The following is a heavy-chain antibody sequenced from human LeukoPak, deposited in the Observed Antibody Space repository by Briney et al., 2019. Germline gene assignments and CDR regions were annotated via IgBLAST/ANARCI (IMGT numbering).Heavy chain of an antibody. D-gene: IGHD2-2*02. Sequence: GGSLRLSCAASGFTFSSYAMSWVRQAPGKGLEWVSAISGSGGSTYYADSVEGRFTISRDNSKNTLYLQMNSLRAEDTAVYYCAKQGVYCSSTSCYTEKYFQHWGQGTLVTVSS. J-gene: IGHJ1*01. CDR1: GFTFSSYA. CDR3: AKQGVYCSSTSCYTEKYFQH. V-gene: IGHV3-23*01. CDR2: ISGSGGST.